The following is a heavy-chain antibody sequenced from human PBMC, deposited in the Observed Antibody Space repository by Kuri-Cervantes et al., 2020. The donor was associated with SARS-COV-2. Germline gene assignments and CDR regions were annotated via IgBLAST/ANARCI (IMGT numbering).Heavy chain of an antibody. CDR1: GGSVSSGGYY. V-gene: IGHV4-61*08. CDR2: IYYSGST. Sequence: SETLSLTCTVSGGSVSSGGYYWSWIRQPPGKGLEWIGYIYYSGSTNYNPSLKSRVTISVDTSKNQFSLKLSSVTAADTAVYYRARYYYDSSGYQYYFVYWGQGTLVTVSS. D-gene: IGHD3-22*01. CDR3: ARYYYDSSGYQYYFVY. J-gene: IGHJ4*02.